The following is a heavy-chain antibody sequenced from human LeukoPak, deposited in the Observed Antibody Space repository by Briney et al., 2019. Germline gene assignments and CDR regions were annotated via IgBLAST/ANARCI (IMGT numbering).Heavy chain of an antibody. D-gene: IGHD6-13*01. CDR2: TYYRSKWYN. Sequence: SQTLSLTCAISGDSVSSNSAAWNWIRQSPSRGLEWLGRTYYRSKWYNDYAVSVKSRITINPDTSKNQFSLKLSSVTAADTAVYYCARDLGIAAAPRYFDYWGQGTLVTVSS. J-gene: IGHJ4*02. V-gene: IGHV6-1*01. CDR1: GDSVSSNSAA. CDR3: ARDLGIAAAPRYFDY.